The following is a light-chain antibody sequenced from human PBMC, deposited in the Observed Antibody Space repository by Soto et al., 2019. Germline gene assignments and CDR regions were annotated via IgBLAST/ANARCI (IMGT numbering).Light chain of an antibody. CDR2: GAS. CDR1: QSVSTN. V-gene: IGKV3-15*01. Sequence: EIVMTQSPATLSVSPGERATLSCRASQSVSTNLAWYQQKPGQAPRLLIYGASTRATGIPARFSGSGSGTEFTPTISRLHSEDFAVYYCQQYNNWPLTFGQGTKVEIK. J-gene: IGKJ1*01. CDR3: QQYNNWPLT.